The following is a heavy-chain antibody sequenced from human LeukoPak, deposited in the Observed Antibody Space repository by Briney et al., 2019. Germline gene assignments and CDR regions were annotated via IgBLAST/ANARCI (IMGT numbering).Heavy chain of an antibody. Sequence: RASVKVSRKASGGTFSSYAISWVRHAPGQGLEWMGGIIPILGTANYAQKFQGRVTITTDESTSTAYMELSSLRSEDTAVYYCAREGVLWFGEQKIDYYYYMDVWGKGTTVTVSS. D-gene: IGHD3-10*01. CDR2: IIPILGTA. V-gene: IGHV1-69*05. CDR1: GGTFSSYA. CDR3: AREGVLWFGEQKIDYYYYMDV. J-gene: IGHJ6*03.